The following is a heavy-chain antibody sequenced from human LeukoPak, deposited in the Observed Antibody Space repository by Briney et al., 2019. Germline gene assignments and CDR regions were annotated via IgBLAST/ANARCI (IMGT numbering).Heavy chain of an antibody. Sequence: ASVKVSCKASGYTFTSYGISWVRHAPGQGLEWMGWISAYNGNTNYAQKLQGRVTMTTDTPTSTAYMELRSLRSDDTAVYYCARDQSGSTSRDYYYYYGMDVWGQGTTVTVSS. D-gene: IGHD2-2*01. V-gene: IGHV1-18*01. CDR3: ARDQSGSTSRDYYYYYGMDV. CDR2: ISAYNGNT. CDR1: GYTFTSYG. J-gene: IGHJ6*02.